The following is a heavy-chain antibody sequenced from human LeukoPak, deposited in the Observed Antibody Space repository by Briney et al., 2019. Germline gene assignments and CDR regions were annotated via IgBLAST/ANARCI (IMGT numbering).Heavy chain of an antibody. D-gene: IGHD5-18*01. CDR1: GFTFSSYS. Sequence: PGGSLRLSCAASGFTFSSYSMNWVRQAPGKGLEWVSSISSSSSYIYYADSVKGRFTISRDNAKNSLYLQMNSLRAEDTAVNYCARDGGYSYVYGYWAQETLVTVP. CDR3: ARDGGYSYVYGY. J-gene: IGHJ4*02. V-gene: IGHV3-21*01. CDR2: ISSSSSYI.